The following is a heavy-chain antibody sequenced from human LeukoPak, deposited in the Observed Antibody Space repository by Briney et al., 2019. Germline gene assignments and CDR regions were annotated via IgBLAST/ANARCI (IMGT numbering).Heavy chain of an antibody. J-gene: IGHJ6*02. V-gene: IGHV3-7*03. CDR2: VNRDGSET. CDR1: GFTLSNHW. Sequence: GGSLRLSCAASGFTLSNHWMTWVRQVPGRGPEWVANVNRDGSETYYLDSVKGRFTISKDNAKNSLYLQMNSLRAEDTALYHCARNNGMDVWSQGTTVIVSS. CDR3: ARNNGMDV.